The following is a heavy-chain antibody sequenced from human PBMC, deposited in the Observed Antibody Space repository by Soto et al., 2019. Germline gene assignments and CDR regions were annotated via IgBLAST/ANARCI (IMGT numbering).Heavy chain of an antibody. J-gene: IGHJ4*02. D-gene: IGHD2-15*01. Sequence: PSETLSLTCTVSGGSISSYYWSWIRQPPGKGLEWIGYIYYSGSTNYNPSLKSRVTISVDTSKNQFSLKLSSVTAADTAVYYCARTYCSGGSCYHYYFDYWGQGTLVTVAS. V-gene: IGHV4-59*08. CDR2: IYYSGST. CDR3: ARTYCSGGSCYHYYFDY. CDR1: GGSISSYY.